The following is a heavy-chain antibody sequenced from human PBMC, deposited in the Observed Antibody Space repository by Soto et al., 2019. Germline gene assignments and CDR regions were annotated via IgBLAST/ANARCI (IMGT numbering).Heavy chain of an antibody. D-gene: IGHD6-6*01. CDR3: ARLYSSSEDDAFDI. CDR2: ISAYNGNT. J-gene: IGHJ3*02. CDR1: GYTFTSYG. V-gene: IGHV1-18*04. Sequence: ASVKVSCKASGYTFTSYGISWVRQAPGQGLEWMGWISAYNGNTNYAQKLQGRVTMTTDTSTSTAYLELRSLRSDDTAVYYCARLYSSSEDDAFDIWGQGTMVTVSS.